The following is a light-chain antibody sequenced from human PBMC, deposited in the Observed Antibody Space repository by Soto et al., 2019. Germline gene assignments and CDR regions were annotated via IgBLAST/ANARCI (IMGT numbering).Light chain of an antibody. V-gene: IGLV2-14*01. CDR3: SSYTSDNRDYV. CDR1: SSDVGGYNY. Sequence: QSALTQPASVSGSPGQSITISCTGTSSDVGGYNYVSWYQQHPGKAPKLMIYEVSNRPSGVSRRFSGSKSGNTASLTISGLQADDEAHYYCSSYTSDNRDYVFGTGTKVTVL. CDR2: EVS. J-gene: IGLJ1*01.